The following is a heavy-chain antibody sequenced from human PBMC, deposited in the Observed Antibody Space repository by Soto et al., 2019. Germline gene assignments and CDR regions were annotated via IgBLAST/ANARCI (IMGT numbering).Heavy chain of an antibody. J-gene: IGHJ6*02. CDR2: INPNSGGT. Sequence: ASVKVSCKASGYPFTGYYMHWVRRAPGQGLEWMGWINPNSGGTNYAQKFQGRVTMTRDTSISTAYMELSRLRSDDTAVYYCAGPWFGGPRGMDVWGQGTTVTVSS. CDR3: AGPWFGGPRGMDV. CDR1: GYPFTGYY. V-gene: IGHV1-2*02. D-gene: IGHD3-10*01.